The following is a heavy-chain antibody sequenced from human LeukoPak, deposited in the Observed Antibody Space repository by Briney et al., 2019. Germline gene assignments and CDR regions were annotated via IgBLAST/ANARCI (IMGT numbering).Heavy chain of an antibody. CDR1: GGSISSYY. V-gene: IGHV4-59*08. Sequence: KSSETLCLTCNVSGGSISSYYWSWIRQPPGKGLEWMGYIYYSGSTYYNPSLESRVTISVDTSRNQFSLKLSSVTAADTAMYYCVRYHSSGWYQSDYWGQGTLVTVSS. J-gene: IGHJ4*02. CDR2: IYYSGST. CDR3: VRYHSSGWYQSDY. D-gene: IGHD6-19*01.